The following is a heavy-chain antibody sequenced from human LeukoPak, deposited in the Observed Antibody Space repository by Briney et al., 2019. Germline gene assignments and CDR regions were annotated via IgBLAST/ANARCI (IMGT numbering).Heavy chain of an antibody. CDR1: GFTVSSNE. D-gene: IGHD1-26*01. CDR3: ARSPGLVGANYFDY. CDR2: ISGGST. V-gene: IGHV3-38-3*01. Sequence: PGGSLRLSCAASGFTVSSNEMNWVRQAPGKGLEWVSSISGGSTYYADSRKGRFAISRDNSKNTLHLQMNSLRAEDTAVYYCARSPGLVGANYFDYWGQGTLVTVSS. J-gene: IGHJ4*02.